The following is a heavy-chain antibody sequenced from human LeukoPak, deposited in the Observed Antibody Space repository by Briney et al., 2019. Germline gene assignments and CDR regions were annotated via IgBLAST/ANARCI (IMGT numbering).Heavy chain of an antibody. CDR2: IYYSGST. Sequence: PSETLSLTCTVSGGSISSHYWNWIRQPPGKGLEWIGYIYYSGSTNYNPSLKSRVTISVDTSENQFSLKLSSVTAADTAVYYRARDRGIAAAGIDPWGQGTLVTVSS. CDR3: ARDRGIAAAGIDP. J-gene: IGHJ5*02. D-gene: IGHD6-13*01. V-gene: IGHV4-59*11. CDR1: GGSISSHY.